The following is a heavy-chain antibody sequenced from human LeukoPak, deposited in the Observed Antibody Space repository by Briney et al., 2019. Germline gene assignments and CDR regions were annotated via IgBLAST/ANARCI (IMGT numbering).Heavy chain of an antibody. CDR3: ASGIGYHSSSWYGWYFDL. CDR1: GFTFSTYW. D-gene: IGHD6-13*01. Sequence: GGSLRLSCAASGFTFSTYWMSWVRHAPGKGLEWVAHIKQDGSEKYYVGSVKGRFTSSRANAKNSLYLQMNSLRAEDTAVYYCASGIGYHSSSWYGWYFDLWGRGTLVTVSS. V-gene: IGHV3-7*01. J-gene: IGHJ2*01. CDR2: IKQDGSEK.